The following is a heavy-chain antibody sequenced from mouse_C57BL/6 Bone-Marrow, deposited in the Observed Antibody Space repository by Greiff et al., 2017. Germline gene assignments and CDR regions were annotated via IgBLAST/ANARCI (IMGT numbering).Heavy chain of an antibody. V-gene: IGHV14-4*01. J-gene: IGHJ2*01. CDR3: TAAQAYYFDY. CDR2: IDPENGDT. D-gene: IGHD3-2*02. Sequence: VQLQQSGAELVRPGASVKLSCTASGFNIKDDYMHWVKQRPEQGLEWIGWIDPENGDTEYASKFQGKATITADTSSNTADLQLSSLTSEDTAVYYCTAAQAYYFDYWGQGTTLTVSS. CDR1: GFNIKDDY.